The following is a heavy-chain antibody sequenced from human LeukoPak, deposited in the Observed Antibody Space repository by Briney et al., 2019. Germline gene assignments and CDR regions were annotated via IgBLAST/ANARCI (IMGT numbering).Heavy chain of an antibody. CDR1: GFTFSSYA. CDR2: INHNGNVN. Sequence: GSLRLSCAASGFTFSSYAMHWVRQAPGKGLEWVASINHNGNVNYYVDSVKGRFTISRDNAKNSLYLQMSSLRAEDTAVYFCARGGGLDVWGQGATVTVSS. CDR3: ARGGGLDV. D-gene: IGHD3-16*01. V-gene: IGHV3-7*03. J-gene: IGHJ6*02.